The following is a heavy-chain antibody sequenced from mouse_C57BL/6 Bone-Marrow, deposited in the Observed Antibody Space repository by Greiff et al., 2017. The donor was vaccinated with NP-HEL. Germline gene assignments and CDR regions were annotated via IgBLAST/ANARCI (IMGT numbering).Heavy chain of an antibody. CDR1: GFTFSNYW. CDR3: TAGVYYYGSSGSWFAY. CDR2: IRLKSDNYAT. V-gene: IGHV6-3*01. J-gene: IGHJ3*01. Sequence: EVKLVESGGGLVQPGGSMKLSCVASGFTFSNYWMNWVRQSPEKGLEWVAQIRLKSDNYATHNAESVKGRFTISRDDSKSSVYLQMNNLRAEDTGIYYCTAGVYYYGSSGSWFAYWGQGTLVTVSA. D-gene: IGHD1-1*01.